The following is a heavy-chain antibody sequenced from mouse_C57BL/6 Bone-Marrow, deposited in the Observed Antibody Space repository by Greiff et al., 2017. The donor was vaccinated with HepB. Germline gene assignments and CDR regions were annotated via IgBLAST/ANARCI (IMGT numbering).Heavy chain of an antibody. Sequence: EVKLQESGGGLVQPGGSLKLSCAASGFTFSDYGMAWVRQAPRKGPEWVAFISNLAYSIYYADTVTGRFTISRENAKNTLYLEMSSLRSEDTAMYYCARHGYDGYAWFAYWGQGTLVTVSA. J-gene: IGHJ3*01. CDR2: ISNLAYSI. CDR1: GFTFSDYG. V-gene: IGHV5-15*01. D-gene: IGHD2-3*01. CDR3: ARHGYDGYAWFAY.